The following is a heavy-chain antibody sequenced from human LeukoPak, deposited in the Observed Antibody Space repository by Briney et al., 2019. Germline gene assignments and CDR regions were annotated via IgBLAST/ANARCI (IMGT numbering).Heavy chain of an antibody. CDR1: GYTFTSYA. J-gene: IGHJ3*02. Sequence: ASVKVSCKASGYTFTSYAMHWVRQAPGQRLEWMGWINAGNGDTKYSQKFQGRVTITRDTSASTAYMELSSLRSEDTAVYYCARDGAGVPAANDAFDIWGQGTMVTISS. V-gene: IGHV1-3*01. CDR2: INAGNGDT. D-gene: IGHD2-2*01. CDR3: ARDGAGVPAANDAFDI.